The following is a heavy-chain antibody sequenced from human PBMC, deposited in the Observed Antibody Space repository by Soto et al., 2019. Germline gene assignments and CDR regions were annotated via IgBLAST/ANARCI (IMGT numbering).Heavy chain of an antibody. CDR3: ARGRHDYGSGSDYYGMDV. CDR1: GGTFSSYA. V-gene: IGHV1-69*01. Sequence: QVQLVQSGAEVKKPGSSVKVSCKASGGTFSSYAISWVRQAPGQGLEWMGGIIPIFGTANYAQKFQGRVTITADESASTAYMELSSLRSEDTAVYYCARGRHDYGSGSDYYGMDVWGQGTTVTVSS. CDR2: IIPIFGTA. J-gene: IGHJ6*02. D-gene: IGHD3-10*01.